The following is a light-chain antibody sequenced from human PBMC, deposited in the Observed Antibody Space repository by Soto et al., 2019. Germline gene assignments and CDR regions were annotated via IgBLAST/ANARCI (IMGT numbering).Light chain of an antibody. CDR3: QQYDTSKT. V-gene: IGKV3-20*01. Sequence: EIVLTQSPGTLSLSPGERATLSCRASQSVSSTSLAWYQQKPGQAPKLLIYASSSRATGIPDRFSGSGSGTDFTLTISRLEPEDFAVYYCQQYDTSKTFGQGTKVEIK. J-gene: IGKJ2*01. CDR2: ASS. CDR1: QSVSSTS.